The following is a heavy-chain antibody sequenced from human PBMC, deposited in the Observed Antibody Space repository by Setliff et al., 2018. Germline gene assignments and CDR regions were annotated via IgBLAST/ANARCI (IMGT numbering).Heavy chain of an antibody. J-gene: IGHJ4*02. D-gene: IGHD6-6*01. CDR2: INHRGST. CDR3: ARGRNIAARLLDS. CDR1: GGTFSDYH. Sequence: SETLSLTCAAYGGTFSDYHWTWIRQSPEKGLEWIGEINHRGSTNYNPSLKSQVTISIDTSKDQFSLKLISMNAADTAVYSCARGRNIAARLLDSWGQGTLVTVSS. V-gene: IGHV4-34*01.